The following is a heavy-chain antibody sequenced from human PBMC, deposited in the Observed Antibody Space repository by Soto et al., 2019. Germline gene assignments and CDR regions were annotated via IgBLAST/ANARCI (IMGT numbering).Heavy chain of an antibody. CDR1: GFTFDDYA. CDR3: AKAQGYSKPQSWFDP. D-gene: IGHD1-26*01. CDR2: ISWNSGSI. Sequence: GGSLRLSCAASGFTFDDYAMHWVRQAPGKGLEWVSGISWNSGSIDYADSVKGRFTISRDSAKNSLYLQMNSLRAEDTALYYCAKAQGYSKPQSWFDPWGQGTLVTVSS. J-gene: IGHJ5*02. V-gene: IGHV3-9*01.